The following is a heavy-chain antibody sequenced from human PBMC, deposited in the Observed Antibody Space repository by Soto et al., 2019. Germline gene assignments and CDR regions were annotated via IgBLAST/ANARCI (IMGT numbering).Heavy chain of an antibody. CDR3: ARDDRRFLEWLLPGGMDV. CDR2: IYYSGST. J-gene: IGHJ6*02. D-gene: IGHD3-3*01. V-gene: IGHV4-31*03. Sequence: QVQLQESGPGLVKPSQTLSLTCTVSGGSISSGGYYWSWIRQHPGKGLEWIGYIYYSGSTYYNPSLKSRVTISVDTSKNQFSLKLSSVTAADTAVYYCARDDRRFLEWLLPGGMDVWGQGTTVTVSS. CDR1: GGSISSGGYY.